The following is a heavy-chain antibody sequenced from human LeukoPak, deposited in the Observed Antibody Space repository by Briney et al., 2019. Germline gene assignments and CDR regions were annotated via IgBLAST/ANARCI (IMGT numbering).Heavy chain of an antibody. CDR3: ATGYTSGTRIDY. D-gene: IGHD6-19*01. Sequence: GGSLRLSCAASGFAFSAFSMNWVRQAPGKGLEWVSAISSSSSDIYYTDSVKGRFTISRDNANNFLYLQVSSLRAEDTAVYYCATGYTSGTRIDYWGQGTLVSVSS. CDR1: GFAFSAFS. J-gene: IGHJ4*02. V-gene: IGHV3-21*01. CDR2: ISSSSSDI.